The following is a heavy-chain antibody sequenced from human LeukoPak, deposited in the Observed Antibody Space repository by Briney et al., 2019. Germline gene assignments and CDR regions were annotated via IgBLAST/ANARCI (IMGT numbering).Heavy chain of an antibody. D-gene: IGHD6-19*01. CDR2: IGTAGDT. V-gene: IGHV3-13*01. Sequence: PGGSLRLSCAASGFTFSSYDMHCVRQATGKGLEWVSAIGTAGDTYYPGSVKGRFTISRENAKNSLYLQMNSLRAGDTAVYYCARRSSGWNGEYYFDYWGQGTLVTVSS. CDR3: ARRSSGWNGEYYFDY. CDR1: GFTFSSYD. J-gene: IGHJ4*02.